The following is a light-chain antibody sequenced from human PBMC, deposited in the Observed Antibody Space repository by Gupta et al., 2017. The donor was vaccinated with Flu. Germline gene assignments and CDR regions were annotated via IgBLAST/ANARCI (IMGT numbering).Light chain of an antibody. Sequence: DVVMSQSPLSLSVTLGQAASISCRSSQSLVYKNGITSLTWFQQRPGQSPRRLIYEVSNRASGVPDRFSGSGSVTDFTLKISRVEAADVGVYYCMRCTHPWTFGQGTRLE. V-gene: IGKV2-30*01. CDR2: EVS. CDR1: QSLVYKNGITS. CDR3: MRCTHPWT. J-gene: IGKJ2*02.